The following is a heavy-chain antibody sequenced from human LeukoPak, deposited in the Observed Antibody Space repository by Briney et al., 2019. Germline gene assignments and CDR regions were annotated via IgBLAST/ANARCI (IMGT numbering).Heavy chain of an antibody. CDR1: GGSISSYY. CDR3: ARANDILTGYFDY. D-gene: IGHD3-9*01. CDR2: IYYSGST. V-gene: IGHV4-59*01. J-gene: IGHJ4*02. Sequence: SETLSLTCTVSGGSISSYYWSWIRQPPGKGLERIGYIYYSGSTNYNPSLKSRVTISVDTSKNQFSLKLSSVTAADTAVYYRARANDILTGYFDYWGQGTLVTVSS.